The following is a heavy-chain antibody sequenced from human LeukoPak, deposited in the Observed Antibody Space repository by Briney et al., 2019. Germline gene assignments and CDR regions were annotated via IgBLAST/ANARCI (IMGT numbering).Heavy chain of an antibody. J-gene: IGHJ4*02. D-gene: IGHD3-10*01. Sequence: ASVKVSCKASGYSFTSYDINWVRQAAGQGLEWMGWVNPDNGNTDYAQRFQGRVTITRNTSIATAYMELSSLRSEDTAVYYCARRYYYGSARKPYYFDYWGKGTLVTVSS. V-gene: IGHV1-8*03. CDR1: GYSFTSYD. CDR3: ARRYYYGSARKPYYFDY. CDR2: VNPDNGNT.